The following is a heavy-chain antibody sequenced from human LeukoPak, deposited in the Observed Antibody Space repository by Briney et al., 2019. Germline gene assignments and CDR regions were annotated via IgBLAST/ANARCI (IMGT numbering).Heavy chain of an antibody. D-gene: IGHD6-19*01. CDR1: GDSFTSVTDY. Sequence: SETLSPTCTVSGDSFTSVTDYWAWIRQPPGKGLEWIASGDYSGGTYYNPSLESRVAISADMSKNQISLKLTSVTGADTAVYYCAGERGEEYSSGWYKTNYFYNWGQGIRVTVSS. J-gene: IGHJ4*02. V-gene: IGHV4-39*07. CDR2: GDYSGGT. CDR3: AGERGEEYSSGWYKTNYFYN.